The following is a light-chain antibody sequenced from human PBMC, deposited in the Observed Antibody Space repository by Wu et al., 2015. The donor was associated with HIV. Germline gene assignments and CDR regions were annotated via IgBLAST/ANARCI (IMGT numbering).Light chain of an antibody. Sequence: EVVMTQSPATLSVSPGEGATLSCRASQSISTSLAWYQQKPGQPPRLLIYGASTRATGVPARFSGSGSGTEFTLTISSLQSEDFAVYYCQQYGSSPQTFGQGTKVEIK. J-gene: IGKJ1*01. CDR2: GAS. CDR1: QSISTS. V-gene: IGKV3-15*01. CDR3: QQYGSSPQT.